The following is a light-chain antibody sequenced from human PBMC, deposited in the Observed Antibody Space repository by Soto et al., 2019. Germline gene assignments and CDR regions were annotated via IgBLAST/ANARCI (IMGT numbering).Light chain of an antibody. CDR1: SSDIGGYNF. Sequence: QSALTQPASVSGSPGQSITISCTGTSSDIGGYNFVSWYQHHPGKAPKLMIYEDNNRPSGVSSRFSGSKSGNTASLTISGLQTEDEADYYCSSFTTSSTLVVFGGGTKLTVL. CDR2: EDN. CDR3: SSFTTSSTLVV. V-gene: IGLV2-14*01. J-gene: IGLJ2*01.